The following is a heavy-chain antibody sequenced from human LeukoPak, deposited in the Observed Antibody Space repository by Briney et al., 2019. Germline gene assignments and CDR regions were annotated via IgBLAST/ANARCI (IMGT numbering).Heavy chain of an antibody. CDR1: GGTFSSYA. Sequence: SVKVSCKASGGTFSSYAISWVRQAPGQGLEWMGGIIPIFGTANYAQKFQGRVTITADKSMSTAYMELSSLRSEDTAVYYCARRGGSRDDAFDIWGQGTMVTVSS. V-gene: IGHV1-69*06. J-gene: IGHJ3*02. D-gene: IGHD2-15*01. CDR3: ARRGGSRDDAFDI. CDR2: IIPIFGTA.